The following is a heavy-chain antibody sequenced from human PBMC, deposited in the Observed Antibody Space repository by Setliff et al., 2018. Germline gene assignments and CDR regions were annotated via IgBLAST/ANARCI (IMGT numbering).Heavy chain of an antibody. V-gene: IGHV3-30*02. Sequence: LRLSCAASGFSFNTYGMHWVRQAPGEGLEWVAFVQFDGSNKYYADSVLGRFTISRDNIKNTAFLQMNSLRADDTAVYYCAKDRGTGWYMVFNWGQGTLVTVSS. J-gene: IGHJ4*02. CDR1: GFSFNTYG. D-gene: IGHD6-19*01. CDR2: VQFDGSNK. CDR3: AKDRGTGWYMVFN.